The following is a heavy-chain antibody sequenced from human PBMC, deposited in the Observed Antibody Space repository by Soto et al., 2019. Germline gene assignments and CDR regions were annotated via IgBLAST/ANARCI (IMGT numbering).Heavy chain of an antibody. CDR1: GFTFENFA. CDR2: IDWNSGTI. J-gene: IGHJ5*02. V-gene: IGHV3-9*01. Sequence: EMQLVEFGGGLVQPARSLRLSCAVSGFTFENFALHWVRQAPGKGLEWVSGIDWNSGTIAYADSVKGRFTLSRDSATSSLYLHLDGLRPEDTAFYYCAKAPKVVTHWFDPWGQGTLVTVSS. D-gene: IGHD2-21*02. CDR3: AKAPKVVTHWFDP.